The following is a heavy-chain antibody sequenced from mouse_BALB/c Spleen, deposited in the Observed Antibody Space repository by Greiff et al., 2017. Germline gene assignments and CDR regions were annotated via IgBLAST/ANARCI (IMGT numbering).Heavy chain of an antibody. CDR1: GYTFTSYW. V-gene: IGHV1-7*01. J-gene: IGHJ4*01. CDR3: ARPFTTVDYYAMDY. Sequence: VKLMESGAELAKPGASVKMSCKASGYTFTSYWMHWVKQRPGQGLEWIGYINPSTGYTEYNQKFKDKATLTADKSSSTAYMQLSSLTSEDSAVYYCARPFTTVDYYAMDYWGQGTSVTVSS. CDR2: INPSTGYT. D-gene: IGHD1-1*01.